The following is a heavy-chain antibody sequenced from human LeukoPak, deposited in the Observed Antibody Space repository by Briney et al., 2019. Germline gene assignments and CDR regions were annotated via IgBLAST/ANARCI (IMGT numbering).Heavy chain of an antibody. CDR2: IYYSGST. V-gene: IGHV4-39*01. D-gene: IGHD1-1*01. CDR3: ARLTDYNYYFDY. J-gene: IGHJ4*02. Sequence: SETLSLTCTVSGGSISSSNYYWGWIRQPPRKGLEWIGSIYYSGSTYYNPSLKSRVTISVDTSKNQFSLKLSSVTAADTAVYYCARLTDYNYYFDYWGQGTLVTVSS. CDR1: GGSISSSNYY.